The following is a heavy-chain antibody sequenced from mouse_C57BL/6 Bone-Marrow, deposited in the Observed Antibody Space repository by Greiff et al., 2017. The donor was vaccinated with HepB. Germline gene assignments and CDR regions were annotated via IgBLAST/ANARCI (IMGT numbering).Heavy chain of an antibody. D-gene: IGHD2-3*01. CDR2: INPNNGGT. V-gene: IGHV1-18*01. CDR1: GYTFTDYN. J-gene: IGHJ2*01. Sequence: VQLQQSGPELVKPGASVKIPCKASGYTFTDYNMDWVKQSHGKRLEWIGDINPNNGGTIYNQKFKGKATLTVDKSSSTAYMELRSLTSEDTAVYYCAREVYDGLSYYFDYWGQGTTLTVSS. CDR3: AREVYDGLSYYFDY.